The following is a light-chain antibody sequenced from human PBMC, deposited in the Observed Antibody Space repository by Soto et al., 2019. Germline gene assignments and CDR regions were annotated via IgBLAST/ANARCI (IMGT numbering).Light chain of an antibody. V-gene: IGKV1D-16*01. CDR1: QDIGRR. J-gene: IGKJ4*01. CDR2: AAS. Sequence: DIQMTQSTSSVSASIGDRVTITCRASQDIGRRLAWFQQKPGKAPKYLIQAASSLQGGVPSRFSGSGSGTEFTLTISSLQPDDFATYSCQQYVAYPLTFGGGTKVDIK. CDR3: QQYVAYPLT.